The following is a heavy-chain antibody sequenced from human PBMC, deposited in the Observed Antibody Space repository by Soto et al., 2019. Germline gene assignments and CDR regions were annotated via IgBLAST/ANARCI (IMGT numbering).Heavy chain of an antibody. J-gene: IGHJ5*02. Sequence: ASVKVSFKASGYTFTSYAMHWVRQAPGQRLGWMGWINAGNGNTKYSQKFQGRVTITRDTSASTAYMELSSLRSEDTAVYYCARENWNYVYHWFEPWGQGTLVTVSS. CDR2: INAGNGNT. V-gene: IGHV1-3*01. CDR3: ARENWNYVYHWFEP. CDR1: GYTFTSYA. D-gene: IGHD1-7*01.